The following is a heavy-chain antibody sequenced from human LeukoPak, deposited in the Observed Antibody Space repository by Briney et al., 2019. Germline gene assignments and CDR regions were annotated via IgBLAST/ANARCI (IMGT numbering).Heavy chain of an antibody. D-gene: IGHD3-22*01. CDR3: ARVVGRVVVFDY. Sequence: SVKVSCKASGGTFSSYAISWVRQAPGQGLEWMGGIIPIFGTANYAQKFQGRVTITADKSTSTAYMELRSLRSDDTAVYYCARVVGRVVVFDYWGQGTLVTVSS. CDR2: IIPIFGTA. CDR1: GGTFSSYA. V-gene: IGHV1-69*06. J-gene: IGHJ4*02.